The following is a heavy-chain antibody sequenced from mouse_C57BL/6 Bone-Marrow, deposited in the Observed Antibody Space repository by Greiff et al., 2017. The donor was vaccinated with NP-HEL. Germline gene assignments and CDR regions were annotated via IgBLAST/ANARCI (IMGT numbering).Heavy chain of an antibody. CDR1: GYSFTDYN. CDR3: ARGLRRRDYYAMDY. V-gene: IGHV1-39*01. J-gene: IGHJ4*01. Sequence: VHVKQSGPELVKPGASVKISCKASGYSFTDYNMNWVKQSNGKSLEWIGVINPNYGTTSYNQKFKGKATLTVDQSSSTAYMQLNSLTSEDSAVYYCARGLRRRDYYAMDYWGQGTSVTVSS. D-gene: IGHD2-4*01. CDR2: INPNYGTT.